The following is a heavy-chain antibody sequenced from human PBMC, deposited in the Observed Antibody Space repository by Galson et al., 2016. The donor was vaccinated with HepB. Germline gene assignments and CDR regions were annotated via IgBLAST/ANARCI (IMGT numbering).Heavy chain of an antibody. J-gene: IGHJ5*02. CDR1: GGSISDGY. CDR3: AKDGPDYNSRLDP. V-gene: IGHV4-59*01. D-gene: IGHD4-11*01. CDR2: IGYSGTT. Sequence: SETLSLTCTLSGGSISDGYWSWIRQPPGQTLQWIGHIGYSGTTDYNPSLKSRVTISVNTSKNQFSLKLNSVTPADTAVYYCAKDGPDYNSRLDPRGPGTLVTVST.